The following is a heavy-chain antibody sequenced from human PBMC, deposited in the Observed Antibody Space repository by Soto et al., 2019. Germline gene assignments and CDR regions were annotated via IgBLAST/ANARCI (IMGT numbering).Heavy chain of an antibody. V-gene: IGHV3-74*01. CDR2: LNSDGSST. CDR3: ARELAAGD. Sequence: GGSLRLSCAASGFTFSSYWMHWVRQAPGKGLVWVSGLNSDGSSTSYADSVKGRFTISRDNAKNTLYLQMNSLRAEDTAVYYCARELAAGDWGQGTLVTVSS. CDR1: GFTFSSYW. J-gene: IGHJ4*02. D-gene: IGHD6-25*01.